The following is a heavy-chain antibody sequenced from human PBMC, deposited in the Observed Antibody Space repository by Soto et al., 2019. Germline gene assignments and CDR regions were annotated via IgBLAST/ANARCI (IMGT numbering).Heavy chain of an antibody. Sequence: QVQMVPSWAEVKKPGASVKVYCKASGGTFSSYAISWLRQAPGQGLEWMGGLIPIFGTANYAQKFQGRVTSTPDESTSTAYMELSSLRSEDTAVYYCAREGASGSHIGYWGQGTLVTVAS. CDR1: GGTFSSYA. CDR2: LIPIFGTA. CDR3: AREGASGSHIGY. J-gene: IGHJ4*02. V-gene: IGHV1-69*01. D-gene: IGHD3-22*01.